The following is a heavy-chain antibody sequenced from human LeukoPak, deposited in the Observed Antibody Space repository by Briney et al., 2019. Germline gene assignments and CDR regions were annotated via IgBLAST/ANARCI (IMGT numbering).Heavy chain of an antibody. CDR2: ISESGGST. D-gene: IGHD2-2*01. CDR1: VFPFSNYP. Sequence: PGGTLGLSCAFSVFPFSNYPIGGVPQAPGRGRGGVSGISESGGSTYYADSVKGRFTISRDNSKNTLYLQMNSLRVEDTAFYYCAKFRDTTSWGDWWGQGTLVTVSS. J-gene: IGHJ4*02. CDR3: AKFRDTTSWGDW. V-gene: IGHV3-23*01.